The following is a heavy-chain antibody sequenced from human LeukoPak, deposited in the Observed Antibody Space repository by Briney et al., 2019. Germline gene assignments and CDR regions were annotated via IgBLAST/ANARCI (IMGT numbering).Heavy chain of an antibody. J-gene: IGHJ6*03. CDR2: IYTSGST. Sequence: SETLSLTCTVSGGSISSYSWSWIRQPAGKGLEWIGRIYTSGSTNYNPSLKSRVTMSVDTSKNQFSLKLSSVTAADTAVCYCARETSQKGAHYMDVWGKGTTITISS. CDR3: ARETSQKGAHYMDV. CDR1: GGSISSYS. V-gene: IGHV4-4*07. D-gene: IGHD3-16*01.